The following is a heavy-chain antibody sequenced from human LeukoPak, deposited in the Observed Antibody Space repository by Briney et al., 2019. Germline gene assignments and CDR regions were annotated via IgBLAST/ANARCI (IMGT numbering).Heavy chain of an antibody. CDR3: AKDAIDIVVVPAAISPGEPSYYYYMDV. J-gene: IGHJ6*03. CDR1: GFTFSSYS. Sequence: GGSLRLSCAASGFTFSSYSMNWVRQAPGKGLEWVSSISSSNSYIYYADSVKGRFTISRDNAKNTLYLQMNSLRAEDTAVYYCAKDAIDIVVVPAAISPGEPSYYYYMDVWGKGTTVTVSS. V-gene: IGHV3-21*01. D-gene: IGHD2-2*01. CDR2: ISSSNSYI.